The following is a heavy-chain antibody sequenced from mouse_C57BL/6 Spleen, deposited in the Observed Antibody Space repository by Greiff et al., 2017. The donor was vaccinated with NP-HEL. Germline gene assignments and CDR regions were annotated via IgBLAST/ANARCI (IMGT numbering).Heavy chain of an antibody. V-gene: IGHV1-85*01. J-gene: IGHJ3*01. CDR1: GYTFTSYD. D-gene: IGHD2-1*01. Sequence: LVESGPELVKPGASVKLSCKASGYTFTSYDINWVKQRPGQGLEWIGWLYPRDGSTKYNEKFKGKATLTVATSSSTAYMELHSLTSEDSAVYFCARAEVYGTYLAWFAYWGQGTLVTVSA. CDR2: LYPRDGST. CDR3: ARAEVYGTYLAWFAY.